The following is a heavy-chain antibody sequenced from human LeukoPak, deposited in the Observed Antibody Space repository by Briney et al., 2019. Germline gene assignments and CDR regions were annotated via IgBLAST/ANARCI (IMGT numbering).Heavy chain of an antibody. CDR3: ASLTHYEGSECCYYLHY. D-gene: IGHD3-10*01. Sequence: PSETLSLTCTVSGGSINSHHCSWLRQPPGKGLEWIGYIYYSGSTNYNPSLKSRVTISVDTSKNQLALKLSSVTAADTAGYHYASLTHYEGSECCYYLHYWGQGTLVTVSS. CDR1: GGSINSHH. J-gene: IGHJ4*02. CDR2: IYYSGST. V-gene: IGHV4-59*08.